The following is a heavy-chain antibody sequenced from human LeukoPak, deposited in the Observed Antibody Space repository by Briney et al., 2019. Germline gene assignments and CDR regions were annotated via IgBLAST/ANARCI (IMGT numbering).Heavy chain of an antibody. CDR1: GFTFRNYA. Sequence: GGSLRLSCAASGFTFRNYAMKWVRQAPGKGLEWVSAIRGGGDSTYYADSGKGRFTISRDNSKNPLYLQMNSLRAEDTAVYYCAKAAYGSGSYYNSFDFWGQGTLVTVSS. D-gene: IGHD3-10*01. V-gene: IGHV3-23*01. CDR2: IRGGGDST. J-gene: IGHJ4*02. CDR3: AKAAYGSGSYYNSFDF.